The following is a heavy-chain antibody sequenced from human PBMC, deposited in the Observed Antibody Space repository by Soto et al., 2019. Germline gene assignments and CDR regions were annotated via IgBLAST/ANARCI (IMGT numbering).Heavy chain of an antibody. CDR1: GFTFSPYA. CDR3: ASDITDDFWSGYTNFCET. J-gene: IGHJ5*02. CDR2: VWNKDDEV. V-gene: IGHV3-33*01. Sequence: VQLVESGGGVVQPGRSLRISCEASGFTFSPYAFHGVRQTPGKGLEWLAVVWNKDDEVYYADSVKGRFTISRANSKSMMYLQMHSLSIEDTGVYYCASDITDDFWSGYTNFCETWGQRTLVTVSS. D-gene: IGHD3-3*01.